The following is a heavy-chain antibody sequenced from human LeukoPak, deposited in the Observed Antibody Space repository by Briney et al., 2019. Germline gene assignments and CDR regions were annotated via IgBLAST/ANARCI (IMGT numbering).Heavy chain of an antibody. CDR3: VRWYATGYGMDV. J-gene: IGHJ6*02. Sequence: GGSLRLSCAASGFTFSSYSMNWVRQAPGKGLEWVSSISSGSSYISYADSVKGRFTISRDNANTSLYLQMNSLRAEDTAVYYCVRWYATGYGMDVWGQGTTVTVSS. V-gene: IGHV3-21*01. CDR2: ISSGSSYI. D-gene: IGHD6-13*01. CDR1: GFTFSSYS.